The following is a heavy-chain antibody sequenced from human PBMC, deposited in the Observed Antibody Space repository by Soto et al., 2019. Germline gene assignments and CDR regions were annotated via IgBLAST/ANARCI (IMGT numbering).Heavy chain of an antibody. CDR3: ARGRYYGGLEP. CDR1: GFTFTHYA. J-gene: IGHJ4*02. D-gene: IGHD3-16*01. V-gene: IGHV3-30-3*01. Sequence: QVQLVESGGGVVQPGRSLRLSCVASGFTFTHYAMHWVRQAPGKGLEWVAVISFDGGEKYYADSVKGRFTISRDNSRSPVSLQMNSLRVEDLAIYYCARGRYYGGLEPWGQGTLVTVTS. CDR2: ISFDGGEK.